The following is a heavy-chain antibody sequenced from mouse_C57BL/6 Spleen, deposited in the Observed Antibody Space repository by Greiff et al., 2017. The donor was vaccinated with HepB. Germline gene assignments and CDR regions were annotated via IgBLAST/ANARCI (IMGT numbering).Heavy chain of an antibody. V-gene: IGHV3-6*01. CDR3: AREGYYGSIGY. J-gene: IGHJ2*01. Sequence: EVQLQQSGPGLVKPSQSLSLTCSVTGYSITSGYYWNWIRQFPGNKLEWMGYISYDGSNNYNPSLKNRISITRDTSKNQFFLKLNSVTTEDTATYYSAREGYYGSIGYWGQGTTLTVSS. D-gene: IGHD1-1*01. CDR1: GYSITSGYY. CDR2: ISYDGSN.